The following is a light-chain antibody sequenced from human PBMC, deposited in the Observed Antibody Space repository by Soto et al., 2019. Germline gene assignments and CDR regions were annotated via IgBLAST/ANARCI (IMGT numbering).Light chain of an antibody. V-gene: IGLV2-8*01. J-gene: IGLJ1*01. CDR3: SSYAGSNNYV. CDR1: SSDVGGYNY. CDR2: EVI. Sequence: QSVLTQPPSASGSPGQSVTISCTGTSSDVGGYNYVSWYQQHPGRAPKLIIYEVIKRPSGVPDRFSGSKSGNTASLTVSGLRAEDEADYYCSSYAGSNNYVFGTGTKLTVL.